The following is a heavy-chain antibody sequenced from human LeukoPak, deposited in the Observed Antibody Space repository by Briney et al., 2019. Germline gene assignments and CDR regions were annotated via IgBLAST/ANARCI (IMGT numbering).Heavy chain of an antibody. CDR3: ARAGSYYVSFDS. D-gene: IGHD1-26*01. CDR2: MYYSGST. V-gene: IGHV4-59*01. CDR1: GGSIYSSNW. J-gene: IGHJ4*02. Sequence: SETLSLTCTVSGGSIYSSNWWSWVRQPPGKGLEWIGYMYYSGSTNYNPSLKSRVTISVDTSKNQFSLKLSSVTAADTAVYYCARAGSYYVSFDSWGQGTLVTVSS.